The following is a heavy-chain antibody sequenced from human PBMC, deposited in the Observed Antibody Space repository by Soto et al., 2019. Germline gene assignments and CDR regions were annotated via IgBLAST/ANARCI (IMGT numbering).Heavy chain of an antibody. CDR1: GYIFIDYW. V-gene: IGHV5-51*01. D-gene: IGHD2-15*01. Sequence: GESVKISCXASGYIFIDYWIGWVRQMPGKGLEWMGIVYPRDSDTRYSPSFQGQVTISADRSTGTAFLQWRSLKASDTALYYCARPPLPGYSIHFNSWGQGTLVTV. J-gene: IGHJ4*02. CDR3: ARPPLPGYSIHFNS. CDR2: VYPRDSDT.